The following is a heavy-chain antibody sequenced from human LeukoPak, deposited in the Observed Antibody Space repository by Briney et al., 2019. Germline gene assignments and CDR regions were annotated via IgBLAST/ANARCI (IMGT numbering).Heavy chain of an antibody. CDR1: GYTFTGYY. V-gene: IGHV1-2*02. D-gene: IGHD3-22*01. Sequence: GASVKVSCKASGYTFTGYYMHWVRQAPGQGLEWMGWINPNSGGTNYAQKFQGRVTMTRDTSINTAYMELSRLRSDDTAVYYCARDYGGYYYYFDYWGQGTLVTVSS. J-gene: IGHJ4*02. CDR3: ARDYGGYYYYFDY. CDR2: INPNSGGT.